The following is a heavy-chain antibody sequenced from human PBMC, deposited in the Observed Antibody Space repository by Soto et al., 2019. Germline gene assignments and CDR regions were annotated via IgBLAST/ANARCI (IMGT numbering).Heavy chain of an antibody. J-gene: IGHJ4*02. D-gene: IGHD3-22*01. CDR2: INPNSGGT. CDR3: ARGRGHYYDSSGVDY. Sequence: ASVKVSCKASGYTFTGYYMHWARQAPGQGLEWMGWINPNSGGTNYAQKFQGRVTMTRDTSISTAYMELSRLRSDDTAVYYCARGRGHYYDSSGVDYWGQGTLVTVSS. V-gene: IGHV1-2*02. CDR1: GYTFTGYY.